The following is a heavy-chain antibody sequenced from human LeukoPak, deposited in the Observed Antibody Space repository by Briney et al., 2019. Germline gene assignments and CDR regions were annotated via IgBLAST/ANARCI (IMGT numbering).Heavy chain of an antibody. J-gene: IGHJ4*02. CDR1: GFSVSSNF. CDR3: AKAGGGGWYGRSFDY. CDR2: IYSGGDT. D-gene: IGHD6-19*01. Sequence: GGSLRLSCAASGFSVSSNFMSWVRQAPGKGLECVSVIYSGGDTYYADSVRGRFTISRDKSKNTLYLQMDSLRVEDTAVYYCAKAGGGGWYGRSFDYWGQGTLVTVSS. V-gene: IGHV3-66*01.